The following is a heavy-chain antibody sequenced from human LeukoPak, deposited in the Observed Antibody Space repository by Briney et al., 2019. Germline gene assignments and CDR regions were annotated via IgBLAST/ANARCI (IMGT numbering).Heavy chain of an antibody. CDR2: IYYSGST. J-gene: IGHJ4*02. CDR3: ASRGGGYSYGFDY. D-gene: IGHD5-18*01. V-gene: IGHV4-34*09. Sequence: SETLSLTCAVYGGSFSGYYWSWIRQPPGKGLEWIGYIYYSGSTYYNPSLKSRVTISVDTSKNQFSLKLSSVTAADTAVYYCASRGGGYSYGFDYWGQGTLVTVSS. CDR1: GGSFSGYY.